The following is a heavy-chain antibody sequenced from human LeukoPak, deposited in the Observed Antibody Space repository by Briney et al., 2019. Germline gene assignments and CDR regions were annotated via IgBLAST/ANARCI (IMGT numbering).Heavy chain of an antibody. Sequence: GASVKVSCKASGYTFTNYYMHWVRQAPGQGLEWMGIIYPNDGSTNYAQKFQDRVTMTRDTSTSTVYMYLSSLRSEDTAVYYCARSTSFSGRSLYCFDYWGQGTLVTVSS. CDR1: GYTFTNYY. CDR2: IYPNDGST. V-gene: IGHV1-46*01. D-gene: IGHD1-26*01. CDR3: ARSTSFSGRSLYCFDY. J-gene: IGHJ4*02.